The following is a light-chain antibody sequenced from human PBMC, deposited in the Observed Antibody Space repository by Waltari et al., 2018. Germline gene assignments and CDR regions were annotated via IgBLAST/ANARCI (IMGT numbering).Light chain of an antibody. CDR3: QSFDSTNVV. CDR1: SGSIASNY. CDR2: EDN. Sequence: NFMLTQPHSVSESPGKTVTVSCTGSSGSIASNYVQWYQQRPGSATTTVIYEDNQRPSGVPDRFSGSIDSSSNSASLTISGLKIEDEADYYCQSFDSTNVVFGGGTKLTVL. V-gene: IGLV6-57*02. J-gene: IGLJ2*01.